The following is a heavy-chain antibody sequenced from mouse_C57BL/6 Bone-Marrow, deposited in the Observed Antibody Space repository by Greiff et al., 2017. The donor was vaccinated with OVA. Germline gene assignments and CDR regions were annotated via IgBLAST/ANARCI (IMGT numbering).Heavy chain of an antibody. D-gene: IGHD2-3*01. Sequence: VQLQLLGAELVKPGASVMLSCKASGYTFSSYWMHWVKQRPGQGLEWIGVIDPSDSYTNYNQNFKGKSTFTVDKSSSTSYMQLSSLTSEYSAVYYYARYDGYYEYWGQGATRSVSS. CDR3: ARYDGYYEY. CDR2: IDPSDSYT. CDR1: GYTFSSYW. V-gene: IGHV1-69*01. J-gene: IGHJ2*01.